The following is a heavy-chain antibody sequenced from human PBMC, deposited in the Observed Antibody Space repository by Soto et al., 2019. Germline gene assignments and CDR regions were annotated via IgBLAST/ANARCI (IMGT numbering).Heavy chain of an antibody. D-gene: IGHD1-7*01. CDR3: ASRDPGTSVDY. CDR2: IYRTGST. V-gene: IGHV4-4*02. CDR1: GGSFTSTNW. Sequence: QVQLQESGPGLVKPSGTLSLTCAVSGGSFTSTNWWTWVRHPPGQGLEWIGEIYRTGSTNYNPSLKSRVTISLDKSENQFSLKVTSLTAADTAVYYCASRDPGTSVDYWVQGTLVTVSS. J-gene: IGHJ4*02.